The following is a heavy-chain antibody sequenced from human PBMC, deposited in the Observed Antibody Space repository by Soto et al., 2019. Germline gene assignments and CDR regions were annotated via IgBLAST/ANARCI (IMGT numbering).Heavy chain of an antibody. CDR2: ISYDGSNK. D-gene: IGHD5-12*01. CDR3: ARDLEMATRTSDY. J-gene: IGHJ4*02. V-gene: IGHV3-30-3*01. Sequence: GVSLRLSCAASGFTLSGYAMHWVRQAPGKGLEWVAVISYDGSNKYYADSVKGRFTISRDNSKNTPYLQMNSLRAEDTGVYYCARDLEMATRTSDYWGQGTLVTVSS. CDR1: GFTLSGYA.